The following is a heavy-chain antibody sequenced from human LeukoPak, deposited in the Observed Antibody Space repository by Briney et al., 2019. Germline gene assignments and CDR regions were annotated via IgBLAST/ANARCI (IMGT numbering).Heavy chain of an antibody. Sequence: SETLSLTCTVSGGSISSSSYYWGWIRQPPGKGLEWIGSIYYSGSTYYNPSLKSRVTISVDTSKNQFSLKLSSVTAADTAVYYCAREVGYYGSGSYPPNWGQGTLVTVSS. V-gene: IGHV4-39*07. CDR3: AREVGYYGSGSYPPN. J-gene: IGHJ4*02. CDR2: IYYSGST. D-gene: IGHD3-10*01. CDR1: GGSISSSSYY.